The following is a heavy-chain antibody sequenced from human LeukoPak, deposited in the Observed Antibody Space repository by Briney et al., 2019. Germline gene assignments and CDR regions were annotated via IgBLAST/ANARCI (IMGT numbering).Heavy chain of an antibody. CDR1: GGSISSGGYY. V-gene: IGHV4-31*03. J-gene: IGHJ4*02. Sequence: SQTLSLTCTVSGGSISSGGYYWSWIRQHLGKGLEWIGYIYYSGSTYYNPSLKSRVTISVDTSKNQFSLKLSSVTAADTAVYYCASLYSGYDYSFDYWGQGTLVTVSS. CDR3: ASLYSGYDYSFDY. CDR2: IYYSGST. D-gene: IGHD5-12*01.